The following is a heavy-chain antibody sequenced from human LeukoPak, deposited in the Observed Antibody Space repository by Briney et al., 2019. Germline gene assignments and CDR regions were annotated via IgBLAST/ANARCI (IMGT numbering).Heavy chain of an antibody. D-gene: IGHD4-17*01. V-gene: IGHV4-59*01. CDR3: ARTDYGDPVSGYGITY. J-gene: IGHJ4*02. CDR1: GGSISSYY. Sequence: SETLSLTCSVSGGSISSYYWSWIRQPPGKGLEWIGYIYYSGSTNYNPSLKSRVTISLATSKSQFSLKLTSVTAADTAVYYCARTDYGDPVSGYGITYWGQGTLVTVSS. CDR2: IYYSGST.